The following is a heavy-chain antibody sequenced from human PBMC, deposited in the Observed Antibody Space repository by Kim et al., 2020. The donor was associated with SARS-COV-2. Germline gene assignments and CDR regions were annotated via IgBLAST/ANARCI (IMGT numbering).Heavy chain of an antibody. V-gene: IGHV4-34*01. CDR3: ARVTYYYGSGSYFDY. CDR1: GGSFSCYY. D-gene: IGHD3-10*01. CDR2: INHSGST. Sequence: SETLSLTCAVYGGSFSCYYWSWIRQPPGKGLEWIGEINHSGSTNYNPSLKSRVTISVDTSKNQFSLKLSSVTAADTAVYYCARVTYYYGSGSYFDYWGQGTLVTVSS. J-gene: IGHJ4*02.